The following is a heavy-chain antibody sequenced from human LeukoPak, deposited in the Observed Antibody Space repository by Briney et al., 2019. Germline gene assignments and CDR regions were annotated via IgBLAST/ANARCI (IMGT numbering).Heavy chain of an antibody. J-gene: IGHJ4*02. CDR3: ARGEKGFSSGSGFDY. V-gene: IGHV3-53*01. CDR1: GFTVSSNY. D-gene: IGHD6-19*01. Sequence: PGGSLRLSCAASGFTVSSNYMSWVRQAPGKGLEWVSVIYSGGSTYYADSVKGRFTISRDNSKNTLYLQMNSLRAEDTAVYYCARGEKGFSSGSGFDYWGQGTLVTVSS. CDR2: IYSGGST.